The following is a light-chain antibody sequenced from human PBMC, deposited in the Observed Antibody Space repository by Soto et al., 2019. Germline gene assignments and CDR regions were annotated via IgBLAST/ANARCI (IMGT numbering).Light chain of an antibody. CDR3: QQYSIWRT. CDR2: GAS. J-gene: IGKJ1*01. Sequence: EIVLTQSPATLSLSPGERATLSCRASESVSPNLAWYQPKAGQAPRLLIDGASTRATGIPARFSGSGSGTEFTLTISGLQSEDFAVYYCQQYSIWRTFGQGTKVDIK. V-gene: IGKV3-15*01. CDR1: ESVSPN.